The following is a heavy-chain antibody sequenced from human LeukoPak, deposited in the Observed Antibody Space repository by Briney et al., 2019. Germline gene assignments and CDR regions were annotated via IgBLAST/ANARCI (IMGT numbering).Heavy chain of an antibody. CDR2: INPTGGST. J-gene: IGHJ4*02. Sequence: ASVKVSCKASGYTFTSYYMHWVRQAPGQGLEWMGLINPTGGSTGYAQKFQGRVTMTRDMSTSTDYMELSSLRSQDTAIYYCARGDIVVVPAAYWGQGTLVTVSS. CDR3: ARGDIVVVPAAY. D-gene: IGHD2-2*01. V-gene: IGHV1-46*01. CDR1: GYTFTSYY.